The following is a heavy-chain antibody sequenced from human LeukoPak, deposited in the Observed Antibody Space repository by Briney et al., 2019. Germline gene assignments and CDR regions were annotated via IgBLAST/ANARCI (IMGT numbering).Heavy chain of an antibody. D-gene: IGHD2-2*01. J-gene: IGHJ6*03. CDR2: IRYDGGNT. CDR3: AKDEVVPGYYYTDV. V-gene: IGHV3-30*02. Sequence: GGSLRLSCAASGFIFSNYAMEWVRQAPGMGLEWVAFIRYDGGNTYYADSVKGRFTISRDNSKNTMYLQVNSLNAEDTAVYYCAKDEVVPGYYYTDVWGRGTTVTISS. CDR1: GFIFSNYA.